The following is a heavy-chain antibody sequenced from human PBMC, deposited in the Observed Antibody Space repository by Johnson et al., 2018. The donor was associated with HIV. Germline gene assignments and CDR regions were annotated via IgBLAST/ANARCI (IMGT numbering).Heavy chain of an antibody. CDR1: GFTFSNAW. V-gene: IGHV3-15*01. Sequence: VQLVESGGGLVQPGESLRLSCAASGFTFSNAWMSWVRQAPGKGLEWVGRIKSKTDGGTTDYAAPVKGRFTISRDDSKNTLYLQMNSLRAEDTAVYFCARGVKQQLSVVDAFDIWGQGTMVIVSS. D-gene: IGHD1-1*01. J-gene: IGHJ3*02. CDR3: ARGVKQQLSVVDAFDI. CDR2: IKSKTDGGTT.